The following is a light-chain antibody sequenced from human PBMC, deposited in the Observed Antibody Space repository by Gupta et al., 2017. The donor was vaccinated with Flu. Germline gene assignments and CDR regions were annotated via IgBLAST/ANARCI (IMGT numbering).Light chain of an antibody. V-gene: IGKV3-11*01. CDR3: QQRSSWPFT. Sequence: PATLPLSPGERATLSCRASQSVSSSLAWYQQKPGQAPSLLTYDASNRATGIPARFSGSGSGTDFTLTISSLESEDFAVYYCQQRSSWPFTFGQGTKLEIK. CDR1: QSVSSS. CDR2: DAS. J-gene: IGKJ2*01.